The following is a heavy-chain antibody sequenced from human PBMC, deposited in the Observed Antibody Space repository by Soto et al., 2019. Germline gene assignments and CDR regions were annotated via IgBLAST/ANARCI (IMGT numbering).Heavy chain of an antibody. Sequence: PSDTLSLTCTASGGSISSYYWSWIRQPPGKGLEWIGYIYYSGSTNYNPSLKSRVTISVDTSKNQFSLKLSSVTAADTAVYYCARGTRSARKVAAAGLRAFDIWGQGTMVTVS. CDR1: GGSISSYY. V-gene: IGHV4-59*12. D-gene: IGHD6-13*01. J-gene: IGHJ3*02. CDR3: ARGTRSARKVAAAGLRAFDI. CDR2: IYYSGST.